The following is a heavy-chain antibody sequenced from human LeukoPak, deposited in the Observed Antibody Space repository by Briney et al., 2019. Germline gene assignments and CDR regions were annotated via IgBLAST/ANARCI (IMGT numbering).Heavy chain of an antibody. Sequence: GGSLRLSCAASGFTFSSYGMHWVRQASGKGLEWVAVISYDGSNKYYADSVKGRFTISRDNSKNTLYLQMNSLRAEDTAVYYCAKDLSGTLDYWGQGTLVTVSS. D-gene: IGHD1-26*01. CDR3: AKDLSGTLDY. J-gene: IGHJ4*02. CDR2: ISYDGSNK. V-gene: IGHV3-30*18. CDR1: GFTFSSYG.